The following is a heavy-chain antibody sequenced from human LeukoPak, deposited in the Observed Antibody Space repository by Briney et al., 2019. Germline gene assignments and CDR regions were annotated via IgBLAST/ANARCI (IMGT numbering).Heavy chain of an antibody. J-gene: IGHJ4*02. CDR1: GFTFSNFW. D-gene: IGHD2/OR15-2a*01. CDR3: AREGPRGNSQFDY. V-gene: IGHV3-33*08. CDR2: IWYDGSNK. Sequence: GGSLRLSCAASGFTFSNFWMHWVRQAPGKGLEWVALIWYDGSNKYYADSVKGRLTISRDNSKNTLYLQMNSLRAEDTAVYYCAREGPRGNSQFDYWGQGTLVTVSS.